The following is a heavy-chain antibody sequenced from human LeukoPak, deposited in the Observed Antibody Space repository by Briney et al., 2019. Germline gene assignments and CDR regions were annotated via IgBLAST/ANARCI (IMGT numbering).Heavy chain of an antibody. D-gene: IGHD2-2*01. CDR1: GGTFSSYA. CDR3: ARGYSINCSSTSCNHYLNWFDP. Sequence: ASVKVSCKASGGTFSSYAISWVRQAPGQGLEWMGGIIPIFGTANYAQKFQGRVTMTRNTPIGTAYMELSSLRSEDTAVYYCARGYSINCSSTSCNHYLNWFDPWGQGTLVTVSS. V-gene: IGHV1-69*05. J-gene: IGHJ5*02. CDR2: IIPIFGTA.